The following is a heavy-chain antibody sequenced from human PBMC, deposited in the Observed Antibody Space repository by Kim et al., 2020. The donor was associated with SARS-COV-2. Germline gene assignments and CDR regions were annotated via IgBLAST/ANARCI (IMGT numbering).Heavy chain of an antibody. CDR1: GGSISSTSYY. D-gene: IGHD3-22*01. V-gene: IGHV4-39*07. CDR2: IYYSGST. Sequence: SETLSLTCTVSGGSISSTSYYWGWIRQPPGKGLEWIGSIYYSGSTYYNPSLKSRVTISVNTSKNQFSLKLSSVTAADTAVYYCAREYYDSSGYIFDYYYYYGMDVWGQGTTVTVSS. CDR3: AREYYDSSGYIFDYYYYYGMDV. J-gene: IGHJ6*02.